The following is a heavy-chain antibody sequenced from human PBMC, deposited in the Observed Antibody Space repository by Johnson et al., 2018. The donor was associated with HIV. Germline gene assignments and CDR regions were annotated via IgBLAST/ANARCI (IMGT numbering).Heavy chain of an antibody. CDR3: AKEGITMEVDI. CDR1: GFTFSSYA. V-gene: IGHV3-66*01. D-gene: IGHD3-10*01. Sequence: VQLVESGGGLVQPGGSLRLSCAASGFTFSSYAMSWVRQAPGKGLEWVSVIYSGGSTYYADSVKGRFTISRDNSKNTLYLQMNSLRAEDTAVYYCAKEGITMEVDIWGQGTMVTVSS. J-gene: IGHJ3*02. CDR2: IYSGGST.